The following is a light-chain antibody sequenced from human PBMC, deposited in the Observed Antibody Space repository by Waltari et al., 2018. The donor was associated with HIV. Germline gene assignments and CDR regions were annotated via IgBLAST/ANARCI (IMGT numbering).Light chain of an antibody. CDR1: TTDSGTHKV. Sequence: QSALTQPASVSGSPGQSVTISCPGTTTDSGTHKVVSWSQHHPGKAPKLIIYEATKRPSEVSNRFSGSASGNTASLTISGLQSEDEADYYCCSYAGDSFGFGTGTKVTVL. J-gene: IGLJ1*01. CDR3: CSYAGDSFG. V-gene: IGLV2-23*01. CDR2: EAT.